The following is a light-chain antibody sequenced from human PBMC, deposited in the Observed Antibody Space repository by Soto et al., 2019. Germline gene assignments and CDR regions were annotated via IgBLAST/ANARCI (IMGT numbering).Light chain of an antibody. J-gene: IGKJ5*01. V-gene: IGKV3-20*01. CDR1: QSASHH. CDR3: QQHGTSPIT. CDR2: GSS. Sequence: EKVITQSPTTPSVSPGESATLSFRARQSASHHLGWFQQKPGQVPRLLIYGSSHRATGIPDRFTGSGSGTDFTGSGSGTDFTLTISRLEPEDFAVYYCQQHGTSPITFGQGTRLENK.